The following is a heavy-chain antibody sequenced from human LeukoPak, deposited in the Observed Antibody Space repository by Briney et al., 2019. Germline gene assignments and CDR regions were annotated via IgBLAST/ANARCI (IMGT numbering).Heavy chain of an antibody. V-gene: IGHV3-30*18. CDR1: GFTFSSYG. CDR2: ISYDGSNK. CDR3: ANYYYDSSGYSDAFDI. J-gene: IGHJ3*02. Sequence: PGGSLRLSCAASGFTFSSYGMHWVRQAPGKGLEWVAVISYDGSNKYYADSVKGRFTISRDNSKNTLYLQMNSLRAEDTAVYYCANYYYDSSGYSDAFDIWGQGTVVTVSS. D-gene: IGHD3-22*01.